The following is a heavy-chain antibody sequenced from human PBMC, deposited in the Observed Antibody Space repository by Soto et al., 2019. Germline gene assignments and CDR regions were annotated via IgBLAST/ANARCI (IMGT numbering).Heavy chain of an antibody. CDR1: GFTFSSYA. D-gene: IGHD6-19*01. J-gene: IGHJ4*02. CDR2: ISYDGSNK. V-gene: IGHV3-30-3*01. Sequence: GGSLRLSCAASGFTFSSYAMHWVRQAPGKGLEWVAVISYDGSNKYYADSVKGRFTISRDNSKNTLYLQMNSLRAEDTAVCYCAREESGWAYYFDYWGQGTLVTVSS. CDR3: AREESGWAYYFDY.